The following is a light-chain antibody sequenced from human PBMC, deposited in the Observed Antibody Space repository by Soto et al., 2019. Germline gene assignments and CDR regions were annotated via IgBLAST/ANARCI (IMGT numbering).Light chain of an antibody. Sequence: DIQITQSPSTLPASVGDRVTITCRASQSIGNWLAWYQKKPGTAPKLLIYHASTLESGVPSRFSGSGSGTDFILTISSMQPDDFATYYCQQYQTYSFGQGTKVDIK. J-gene: IGKJ1*01. CDR3: QQYQTYS. CDR1: QSIGNW. V-gene: IGKV1-5*01. CDR2: HAS.